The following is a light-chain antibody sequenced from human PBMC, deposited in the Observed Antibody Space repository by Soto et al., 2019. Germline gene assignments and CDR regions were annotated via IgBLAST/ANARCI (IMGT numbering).Light chain of an antibody. CDR2: KVS. CDR3: MQGTYWPYT. J-gene: IGKJ2*01. CDR1: ENLAYSDGHTY. Sequence: DVVMTQSPLSLPVTLGQPASISCRSSENLAYSDGHTYLSWFQQRPGQSPRRLIYKVSNRDSGVPERFSGSASGTTFTLKISRVEAEDIGVYYCMQGTYWPYTFGQGTKLETK. V-gene: IGKV2-30*01.